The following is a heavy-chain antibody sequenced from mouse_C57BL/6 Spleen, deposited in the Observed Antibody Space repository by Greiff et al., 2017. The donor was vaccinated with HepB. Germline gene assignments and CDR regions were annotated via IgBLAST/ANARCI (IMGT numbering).Heavy chain of an antibody. CDR2: INPNNGGT. J-gene: IGHJ3*01. V-gene: IGHV1-18*01. CDR1: GYTFTDYN. CDR3: ARGDYYGSSYLPWFAY. Sequence: VQLQQSGPELVKPGASVKIPCKASGYTFTDYNMDWVKQSHGKSLEWIGDINPNNGGTIYNQKFKGKATLTVDKSSSTAYMELRSLTSEDTAVYYCARGDYYGSSYLPWFAYWGQGTLVTVSA. D-gene: IGHD1-1*01.